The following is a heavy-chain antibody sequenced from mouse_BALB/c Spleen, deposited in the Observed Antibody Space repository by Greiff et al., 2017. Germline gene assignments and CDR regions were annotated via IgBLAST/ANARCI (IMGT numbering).Heavy chain of an antibody. CDR3: AREGYPYYFDY. J-gene: IGHJ2*01. D-gene: IGHD3-1*01. CDR1: GYSITSGYY. CDR2: ISYDGSN. V-gene: IGHV3-6*02. Sequence: EVKLQESGPGLVKPSQSLSLTCSVTGYSITSGYYWNWIRQFPGNKLEWMGYISYDGSNNYNPSLKNRISITRDTSKNQFFLKLNSVTTEDTATYYCAREGYPYYFDYWGQGTTLTVSS.